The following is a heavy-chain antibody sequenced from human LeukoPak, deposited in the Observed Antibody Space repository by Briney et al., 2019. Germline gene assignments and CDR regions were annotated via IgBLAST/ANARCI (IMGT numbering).Heavy chain of an antibody. V-gene: IGHV3-13*04. J-gene: IGHJ4*02. Sequence: GGSPRLSCAASGFTFSSYDMHWVRQATGKRLEWVSTIGTAGHTYYSGSVKGRFTISRENAKNALYLQMNSLRAGDTAVYYCARAAVGLDYWGQGTLVTVSS. CDR2: IGTAGHT. CDR1: GFTFSSYD. D-gene: IGHD2-15*01. CDR3: ARAAVGLDY.